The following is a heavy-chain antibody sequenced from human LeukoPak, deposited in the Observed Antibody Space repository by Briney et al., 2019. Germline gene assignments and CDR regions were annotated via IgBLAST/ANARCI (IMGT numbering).Heavy chain of an antibody. V-gene: IGHV1-8*01. CDR1: GYTFTSYD. Sequence: ASVKVSCKASGYTFTSYDINWVRQATGQGLERMGWMNPNSGNTGYAQKFQGRVTMTRNTSISTAYMELSSLRSEDTAVYYCARGLRTSGSPPDYWGQGTLVTVSS. D-gene: IGHD1-26*01. J-gene: IGHJ4*02. CDR2: MNPNSGNT. CDR3: ARGLRTSGSPPDY.